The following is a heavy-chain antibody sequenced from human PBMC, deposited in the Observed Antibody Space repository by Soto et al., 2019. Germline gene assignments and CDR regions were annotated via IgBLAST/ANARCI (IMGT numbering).Heavy chain of an antibody. Sequence: PSETLSLTCTVSGGSISSYYWSWIRQPPGKGLEWIGYIYYSGSTNYNPSLKSRVTISVDTSKNQFSLKLSSVTAADTAVYYCARRREATIFGVVIIDWYFDLWGRGTLVTVSS. D-gene: IGHD3-3*01. CDR1: GGSISSYY. J-gene: IGHJ2*01. V-gene: IGHV4-59*08. CDR3: ARRREATIFGVVIIDWYFDL. CDR2: IYYSGST.